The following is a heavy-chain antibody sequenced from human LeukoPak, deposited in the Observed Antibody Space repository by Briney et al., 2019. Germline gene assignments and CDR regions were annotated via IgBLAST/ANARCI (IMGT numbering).Heavy chain of an antibody. V-gene: IGHV4-39*01. CDR1: GGSISSSSYY. CDR2: IYYSGST. D-gene: IGHD3-10*01. Sequence: SETLSLTRTVSGGSISSSSYYWGWIRQPPGKGLEWIGSIYYSGSTYYNPSLKSRVTISVDTSKNQFSLKLSSVTAADTAVYYCARHSRSMVRGRGADYWGQGTLVTVSS. CDR3: ARHSRSMVRGRGADY. J-gene: IGHJ4*02.